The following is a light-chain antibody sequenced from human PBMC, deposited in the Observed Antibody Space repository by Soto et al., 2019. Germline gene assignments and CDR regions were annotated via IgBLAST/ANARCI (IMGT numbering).Light chain of an antibody. CDR2: WAS. Sequence: EIVMTQSPDSLAVSLGERATIKCKSSQSVLYSSNDRSYLAWFQQKPGQPPKALIYWASSRESGVPDRFSGSGSGTDFTLTISSLEPEDFAVYYCQQRSNWPPKYTFGQGTKLEIK. J-gene: IGKJ2*01. CDR3: QQRSNWPPKYT. V-gene: IGKV4-1*01. CDR1: QSVLYSSNDRSY.